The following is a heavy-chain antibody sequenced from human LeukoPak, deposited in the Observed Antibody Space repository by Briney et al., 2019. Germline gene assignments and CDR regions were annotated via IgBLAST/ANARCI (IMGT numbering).Heavy chain of an antibody. CDR2: IKSDGST. J-gene: IGHJ1*01. CDR3: ARAPSEIGGYYPEYFRH. CDR1: GFTFSSYW. V-gene: IGHV3-74*01. Sequence: GGSLRLSCAASGFTFSSYWMHWVRQAPGKGLVWVSRIKSDGSTNYADSVKGRFTISRGNAKNTVSLQMDSLRAEDTGVYYCARAPSEIGGYYPEYFRHWGQGTLVTVSS. D-gene: IGHD3-22*01.